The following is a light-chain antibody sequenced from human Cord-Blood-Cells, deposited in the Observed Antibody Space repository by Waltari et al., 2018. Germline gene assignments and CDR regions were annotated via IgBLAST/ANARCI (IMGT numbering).Light chain of an antibody. Sequence: GTSSDVGSYNLVSWYQQHPGKAPKLMIYEGSKRPSGVSNRFSGSKSGNTASLTISGLQAEDEADYYCCSYAGSSTYVVFGGGTKLTVL. V-gene: IGLV2-23*01. CDR3: CSYAGSSTYVV. CDR2: EGS. J-gene: IGLJ2*01. CDR1: SSDVGSYNL.